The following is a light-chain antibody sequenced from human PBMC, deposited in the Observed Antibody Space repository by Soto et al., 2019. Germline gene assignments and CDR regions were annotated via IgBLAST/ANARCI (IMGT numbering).Light chain of an antibody. Sequence: EIVLTQSPATLSSSPGERATLSCRASQTVNSRLAWYQHKPGQAPRLLIYHTSNRATGIPARFSGSGSGTDFTLTISRLEPEDFAVYYCQHCQPYGDSPPLTFGGGTKVDIK. CDR1: QTVNSR. CDR2: HTS. J-gene: IGKJ4*01. CDR3: QHCQPYGDSPPLT. V-gene: IGKV3-11*01.